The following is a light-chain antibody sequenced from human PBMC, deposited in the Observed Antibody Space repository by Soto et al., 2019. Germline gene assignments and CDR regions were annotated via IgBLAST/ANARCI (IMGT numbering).Light chain of an antibody. CDR3: GTWDSSLSGPEWV. V-gene: IGLV1-51*01. CDR1: SSNIGNNY. Sequence: QSALTQPPSVSAAPGQKVTISCSGSSSNIGNNYVSWYQQFPGTAPKLLIFDNNKRPSGIPDRFSGSKSGTSATLGITGLQTGDEADYYCGTWDSSLSGPEWVFGGGTKLTVL. J-gene: IGLJ3*02. CDR2: DNN.